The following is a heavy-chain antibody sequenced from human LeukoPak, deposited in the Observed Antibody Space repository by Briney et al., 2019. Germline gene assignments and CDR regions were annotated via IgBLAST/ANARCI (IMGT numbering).Heavy chain of an antibody. J-gene: IGHJ3*02. CDR2: VKSKADGGTT. CDR1: RFTFSNAW. V-gene: IGHV3-15*01. CDR3: ARDKGNYYGSGSSGAFDI. Sequence: GGSLRLSCAASRFTFSNAWMSWVRQAPGKGLEWVGRVKSKADGGTTDYAAPVKGRFTISRDDSKNTLYLQMNSLKTEDTAVYYCARDKGNYYGSGSSGAFDIWGQGTMVTVSS. D-gene: IGHD3-10*01.